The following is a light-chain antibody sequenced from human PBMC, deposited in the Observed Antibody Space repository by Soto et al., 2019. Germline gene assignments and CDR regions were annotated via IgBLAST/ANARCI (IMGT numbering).Light chain of an antibody. V-gene: IGLV2-8*01. J-gene: IGLJ2*01. CDR2: DVN. Sequence: QSVLTQPPSASGSPGQSVTISCTGTSSDVGGYDYVSWYQQHPAKAPKLMIYDVNKRPSGVPDRFSGSKSGNTASLTVSGLQAEDEADYYCTSYAGSNNVLFGGGTKVTVL. CDR1: SSDVGGYDY. CDR3: TSYAGSNNVL.